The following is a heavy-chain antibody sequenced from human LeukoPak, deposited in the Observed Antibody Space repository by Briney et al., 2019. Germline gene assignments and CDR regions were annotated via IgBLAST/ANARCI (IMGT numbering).Heavy chain of an antibody. Sequence: PGGSLRPSCAASGLTFRSYAMSWVRQAPGKGLEWVSAISGTGVTTYYADSVKGRFTISRDNSKNTLYLQMNSLRAEDTAVYYCAKGEDGYYYYGMDVWGQGTTVTVSS. D-gene: IGHD5-24*01. CDR3: AKGEDGYYYYGMDV. J-gene: IGHJ6*02. CDR1: GLTFRSYA. V-gene: IGHV3-23*01. CDR2: ISGTGVTT.